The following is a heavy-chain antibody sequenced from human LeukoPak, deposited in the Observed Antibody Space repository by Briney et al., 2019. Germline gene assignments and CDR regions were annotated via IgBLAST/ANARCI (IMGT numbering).Heavy chain of an antibody. D-gene: IGHD3-22*01. V-gene: IGHV4-39*07. CDR3: ARDGYYDSSGCLDY. J-gene: IGHJ4*02. CDR2: IYYSGST. CDR1: GGSISSSSYY. Sequence: SETLSLTCTVSGGSISSSSYYWGWIRQPPGKGLEWIGSIYYSGSTYYNPSLKSRVTISVDKSKNQFSLKLSSVTAADTAVYYCARDGYYDSSGCLDYWGQGTLVTVSS.